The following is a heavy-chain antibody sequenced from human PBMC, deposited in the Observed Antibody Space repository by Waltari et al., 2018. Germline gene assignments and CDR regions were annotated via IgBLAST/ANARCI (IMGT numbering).Heavy chain of an antibody. J-gene: IGHJ4*02. CDR2: TKHDGSEE. D-gene: IGHD3-16*01. CDR1: W. CDR3: ARDAARGTIGY. V-gene: IGHV3-7*01. Sequence: WMSWGSQGRGKGLELVGNTKHDGSEEWYVDSVKGRLTISRDNPKNSLYLQMNSLGAEDTAVYYCARDAARGTIGYWGQGTQVTVSS.